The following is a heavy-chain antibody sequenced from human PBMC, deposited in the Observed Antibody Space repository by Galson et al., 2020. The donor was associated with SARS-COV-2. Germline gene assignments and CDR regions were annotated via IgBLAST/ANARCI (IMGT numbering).Heavy chain of an antibody. CDR3: ARGGASRGSTYSLDY. J-gene: IGHJ4*02. Sequence: SETLSLTCTVSGGSISSYYWSWIRQPPGKGLEWIGYIYYSGSTNYNPSLKSRVTISVDTSKNQFPLSLSSVTAADTALYFCARGGASRGSTYSLDYWGQGTLVTVSS. V-gene: IGHV4-59*13. CDR2: IYYSGST. CDR1: GGSISSYY. D-gene: IGHD2-2*01.